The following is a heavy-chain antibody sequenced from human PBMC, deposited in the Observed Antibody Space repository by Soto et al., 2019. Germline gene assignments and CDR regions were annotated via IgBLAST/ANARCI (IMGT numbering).Heavy chain of an antibody. Sequence: QVQLVQSGAEVKKPGASVKVSCKASGYTFTNSDINWVRQAPGQGLEWMGWMNPDSGHAAYAQKFQGRVTLTTSTSTSTVYMEMRSLGSEDTAVYYCARRPHCSGGICYYGLDNWGQGTLVTFSS. CDR3: ARRPHCSGGICYYGLDN. J-gene: IGHJ4*02. CDR1: GYTFTNSD. V-gene: IGHV1-8*01. D-gene: IGHD2-15*01. CDR2: MNPDSGHA.